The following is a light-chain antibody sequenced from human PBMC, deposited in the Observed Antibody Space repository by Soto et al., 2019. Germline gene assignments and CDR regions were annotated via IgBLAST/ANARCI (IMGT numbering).Light chain of an antibody. CDR2: DES. CDR1: QSVSNN. V-gene: IGKV3D-15*01. J-gene: IGKJ4*01. CDR3: QQYYKWPLT. Sequence: EIVMTQSPATLSVSPGERATLSCRASQSVSNNLAWYQQKPGQAPRLLIYDESTRATGIPARFSGSGSGPEFTRTSGSLQSEDFAVYYCQQYYKWPLTFGGGTKVEIK.